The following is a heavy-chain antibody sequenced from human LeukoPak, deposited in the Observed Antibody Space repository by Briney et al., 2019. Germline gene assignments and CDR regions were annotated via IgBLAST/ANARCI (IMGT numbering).Heavy chain of an antibody. CDR2: ISWNSGSI. CDR3: AKGLYSGSYYAFDY. D-gene: IGHD1-26*01. CDR1: GFTFDDYA. J-gene: IGHJ4*02. V-gene: IGHV3-9*01. Sequence: PGRSLRLSCAASGFTFDDYAMHWVRQAPEKGLEWVSGISWNSGSIGYADSVKGRFTISRDNAKNSLYLQMNSLRAEDTALYYCAKGLYSGSYYAFDYWGQGTLVTVSS.